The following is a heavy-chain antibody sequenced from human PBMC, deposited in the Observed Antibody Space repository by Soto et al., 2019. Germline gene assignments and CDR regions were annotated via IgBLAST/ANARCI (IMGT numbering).Heavy chain of an antibody. CDR1: GFTFSSYG. J-gene: IGHJ6*01. V-gene: IGHV3-30*18. Sequence: QVQLVESGGGVVQPGRSLRLSCAASGFTFSSYGMHWVRQAPGKGLEWVAVISYDGSNKYYADSVKGRFTISRDNSKNTLYLQMNSLRAEDTAVYYCAKDRAYITMVRGLRSDGMDVW. CDR2: ISYDGSNK. CDR3: AKDRAYITMVRGLRSDGMDV. D-gene: IGHD3-10*01.